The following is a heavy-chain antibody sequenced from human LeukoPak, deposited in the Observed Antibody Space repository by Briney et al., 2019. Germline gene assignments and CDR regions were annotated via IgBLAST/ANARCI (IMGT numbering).Heavy chain of an antibody. J-gene: IGHJ4*02. D-gene: IGHD2-15*01. CDR1: GFTFSSYC. CDR3: ARDCSGGSCLLGNY. CDR2: ISSSSSYI. Sequence: GGSLRLSCAASGFTFSSYCMNWVRQAPGKGLEWVSSISSSSSYIYYADSVKGRFTISRDNAKNSPYLQMNSLRAEDTAVYYCARDCSGGSCLLGNYWGQGTLVTVSS. V-gene: IGHV3-21*01.